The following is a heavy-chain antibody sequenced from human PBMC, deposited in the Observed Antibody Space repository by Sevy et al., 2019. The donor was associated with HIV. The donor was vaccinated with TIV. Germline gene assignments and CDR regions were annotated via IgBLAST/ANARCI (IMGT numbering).Heavy chain of an antibody. V-gene: IGHV1-2*02. Sequence: ASVKVSCKASGYTFTGYYMHWVRQAPGQGLEWMGWINPNSGGTNYAQKFQGRVTMTMDTSISTAYMELSRLRSDDTAVYYCARGYCSSTSCGIDPWGQGTLVTVSS. CDR2: INPNSGGT. J-gene: IGHJ5*02. CDR1: GYTFTGYY. D-gene: IGHD2-2*01. CDR3: ARGYCSSTSCGIDP.